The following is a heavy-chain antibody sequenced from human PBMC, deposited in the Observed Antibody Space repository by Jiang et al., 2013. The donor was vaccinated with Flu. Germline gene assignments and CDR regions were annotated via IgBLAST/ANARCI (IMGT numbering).Heavy chain of an antibody. CDR1: GFIFTNYW. CDR3: VRERHCSTTSCYGGTDWYFDL. V-gene: IGHV3-7*03. D-gene: IGHD2-2*01. Sequence: VQLVESGGGLVQPGGSLRLSCAASGFIFTNYWMSWVRQAPGQGLEWVANIKQDRSETYYVDSVKGRFTISRDHAKNSLYLQMNSLRAEDTAVYYCVRERHCSTTSCYGGTDWYFDLWGRGTLVTVSS. CDR2: IKQDRSET. J-gene: IGHJ2*01.